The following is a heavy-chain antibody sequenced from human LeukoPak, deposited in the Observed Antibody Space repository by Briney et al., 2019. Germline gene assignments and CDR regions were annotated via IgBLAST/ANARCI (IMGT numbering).Heavy chain of an antibody. D-gene: IGHD5-18*01. CDR3: ARYTAMDLYYFDY. V-gene: IGHV4-61*02. Sequence: SXTLSLTCTVSGGSISSGSYYWSWIRQPDGKGLEWIVRIYTSGSTNYNPSRKSRVTISVNTAKNQFSLKLSSVTAADTAVYYCARYTAMDLYYFDYWGQGTLVTVSS. J-gene: IGHJ4*02. CDR2: IYTSGST. CDR1: GGSISSGSYY.